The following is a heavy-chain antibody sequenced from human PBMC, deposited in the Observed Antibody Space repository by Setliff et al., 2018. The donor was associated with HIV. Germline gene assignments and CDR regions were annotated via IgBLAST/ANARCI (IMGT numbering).Heavy chain of an antibody. Sequence: GESLKISCKGYGYSFTNFWIGWVRQMPGKGLEGMGIFYPGDFDTRYSPSFEGQVTMSGDKSTSTAYLQWSSLKAADTAMYYCARHFSVAGDAFDIWGQGTMVTVSS. CDR2: FYPGDFDT. J-gene: IGHJ3*02. V-gene: IGHV5-51*01. D-gene: IGHD6-19*01. CDR1: GYSFTNFW. CDR3: ARHFSVAGDAFDI.